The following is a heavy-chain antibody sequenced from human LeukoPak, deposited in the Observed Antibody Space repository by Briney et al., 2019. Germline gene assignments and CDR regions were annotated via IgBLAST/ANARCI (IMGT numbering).Heavy chain of an antibody. CDR2: IYHSGST. J-gene: IGHJ4*02. CDR3: ARVPATIVGAHFDY. D-gene: IGHD1-26*01. V-gene: IGHV4-30-2*01. CDR1: GGSISSGGYY. Sequence: SETLSLTCTVSGGSISSGGYYWSWIRQPPGKGLEWIGYIYHSGSTYYNPSLKSRVTISVDRSKNQFSLKLSSVTAADTAVYYCARVPATIVGAHFDYWGQGTLVTVSS.